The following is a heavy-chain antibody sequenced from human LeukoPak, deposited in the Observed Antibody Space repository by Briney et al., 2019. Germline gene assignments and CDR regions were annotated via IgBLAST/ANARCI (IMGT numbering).Heavy chain of an antibody. V-gene: IGHV4-39*02. CDR3: ARRHYSDATDVGGFDY. Sequence: SETLSLTCTVSGDSFTSYYWGWIRQPPGKGLEWIGIVYYRGSTYYNPSLQSRVTISVDTSKNHFSLNLSSVTAADTAIYYCARRHYSDATDVGGFDYWGQGTLVTVSS. CDR2: VYYRGST. D-gene: IGHD3-22*01. CDR1: GDSFTSYY. J-gene: IGHJ4*02.